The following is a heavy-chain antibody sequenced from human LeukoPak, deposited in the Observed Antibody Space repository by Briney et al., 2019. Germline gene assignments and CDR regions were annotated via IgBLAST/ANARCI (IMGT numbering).Heavy chain of an antibody. CDR1: GFSFSGHW. D-gene: IGHD2-8*02. Sequence: GGSLRLSCTASGFSFSGHWMHWARQLPGKGLVWVSRISPTGSTTSYADSVKGRFTVSRDNAKNTLYLQVNNLRAEDTAVYYCARGPNSHWSGLDFLGQGTMLTVSS. V-gene: IGHV3-74*01. CDR2: ISPTGSTT. CDR3: ARGPNSHWSGLDF. J-gene: IGHJ4*02.